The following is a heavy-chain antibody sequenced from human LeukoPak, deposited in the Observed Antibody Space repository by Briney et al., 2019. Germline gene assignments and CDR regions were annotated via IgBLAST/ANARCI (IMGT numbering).Heavy chain of an antibody. Sequence: SETPSLTCTVSGGSISSYYWSWIRQPPGKGLEWIGYIYYSGSTNYNPSLKSRVTISVDTSKNQFSLKLSSVTAADTAVYYCARGVGAVDYWGQGTLVTVSS. CDR1: GGSISSYY. D-gene: IGHD1-26*01. V-gene: IGHV4-59*01. CDR2: IYYSGST. J-gene: IGHJ4*02. CDR3: ARGVGAVDY.